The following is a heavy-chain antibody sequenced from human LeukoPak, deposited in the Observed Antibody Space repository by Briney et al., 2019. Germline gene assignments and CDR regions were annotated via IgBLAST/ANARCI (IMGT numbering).Heavy chain of an antibody. CDR2: ISYDGSNK. CDR3: ANLPTYSSSWYYYYGMDV. Sequence: GGSLRLSCAASGFTFSSYGMHWVRQAPGKGLEWVAVISYDGSNKYYADSVKGRFTIPRDNSKNTLYLQMNSLRAEDTAVYYCANLPTYSSSWYYYYGMDVWGQGTTVTVSS. CDR1: GFTFSSYG. J-gene: IGHJ6*02. V-gene: IGHV3-30*18. D-gene: IGHD6-13*01.